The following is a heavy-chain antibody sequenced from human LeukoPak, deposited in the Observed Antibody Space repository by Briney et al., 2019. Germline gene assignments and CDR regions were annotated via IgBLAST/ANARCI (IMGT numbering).Heavy chain of an antibody. Sequence: ASVKVSCKASGYTFTSYAMHWVRQAPGQRLEWMGWINAGNGNTKYSQKFQGRVTITRDTSASTAYMELSSLRSEDTAVYYCASGGPPRPDVGSYDYWGQGTLVIVSS. CDR3: ASGGPPRPDVGSYDY. J-gene: IGHJ4*02. D-gene: IGHD3-16*01. CDR1: GYTFTSYA. V-gene: IGHV1-3*01. CDR2: INAGNGNT.